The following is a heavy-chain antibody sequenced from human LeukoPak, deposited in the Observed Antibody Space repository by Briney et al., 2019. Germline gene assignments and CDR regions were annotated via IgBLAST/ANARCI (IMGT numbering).Heavy chain of an antibody. CDR1: GFTFSSYW. CDR3: ARDWGAPYCSSTSCYISTGAFDI. D-gene: IGHD2-2*02. Sequence: PAGGSLRLSCAASGFTFSSYWMSWVRQAPGKGLEWVANIKQDGSEKYYVDSVKGRFTISRDNAKNSLYLQMNSLRAEDTAVYYCARDWGAPYCSSTSCYISTGAFDIWGQGTMVTVSS. J-gene: IGHJ3*02. V-gene: IGHV3-7*01. CDR2: IKQDGSEK.